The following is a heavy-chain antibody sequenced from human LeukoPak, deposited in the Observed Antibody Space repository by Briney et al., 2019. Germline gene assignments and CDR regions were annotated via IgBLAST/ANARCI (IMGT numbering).Heavy chain of an antibody. J-gene: IGHJ3*02. CDR3: AREVYSGSTRRAFDI. CDR1: GFTFSSYA. V-gene: IGHV3-30-3*01. D-gene: IGHD1-26*01. CDR2: ISYDGSNK. Sequence: GRSLRLSCAASGFTFSSYAMHWVRQAPGKGLEWVAVISYDGSNKYYADSVKGRFTISRDNSKNTLYLQMNSLRAEDTAVYYCAREVYSGSTRRAFDIWGQGTMVTVSS.